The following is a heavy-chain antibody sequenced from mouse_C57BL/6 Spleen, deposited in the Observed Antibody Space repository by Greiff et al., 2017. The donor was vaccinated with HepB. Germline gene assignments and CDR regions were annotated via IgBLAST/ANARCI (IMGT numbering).Heavy chain of an antibody. Sequence: SGPGLVQPSQSLSITCTVSGFSLTSYGVHWVRQSPGKGLEWLGVIWSGGSTDYNAAFISRLSISKDNSKSQVFFKMNSLQADDTAIYYCASYDYDLYYAMDYWGQGTSVTVSS. V-gene: IGHV2-2*01. D-gene: IGHD2-4*01. J-gene: IGHJ4*01. CDR1: GFSLTSYG. CDR3: ASYDYDLYYAMDY. CDR2: IWSGGST.